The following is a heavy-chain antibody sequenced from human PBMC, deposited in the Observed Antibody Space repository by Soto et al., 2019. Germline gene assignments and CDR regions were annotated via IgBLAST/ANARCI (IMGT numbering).Heavy chain of an antibody. CDR2: VYISGNT. CDR3: AREKYSGSWYFDC. J-gene: IGHJ4*02. Sequence: QVQLQESGPGLVKPSETLSLTCNVSGGSISSNYWSWIRQPARKGLEWIGRVYISGNTYYNPSLKSRVTLSVDTSKNHFSLRLSSVTAADTAVYYCAREKYSGSWYFDCWGQGILVTVSS. CDR1: GGSISSNY. D-gene: IGHD1-26*01. V-gene: IGHV4-4*07.